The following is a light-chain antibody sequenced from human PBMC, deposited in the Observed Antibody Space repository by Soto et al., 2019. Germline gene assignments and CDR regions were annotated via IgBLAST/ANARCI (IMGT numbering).Light chain of an antibody. Sequence: EIVLTQSPGTLSLSPGERVTLSCRASQSVSSSYLAWYQQKPGQAPRLLIYGASSRSTGIPDRFGGSGSGTDFTLTISRLEPGDFAVYDCQRYGSSPYSCGQGTKLEIK. J-gene: IGKJ2*03. CDR2: GAS. V-gene: IGKV3-20*01. CDR1: QSVSSSY. CDR3: QRYGSSPYS.